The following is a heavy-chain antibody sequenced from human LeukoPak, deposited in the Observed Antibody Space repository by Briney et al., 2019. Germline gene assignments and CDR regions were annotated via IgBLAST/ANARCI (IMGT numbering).Heavy chain of an antibody. CDR1: GDPISSYY. CDR3: ATGYSSTWYYFDY. CDR2: IYHSGST. D-gene: IGHD6-13*01. J-gene: IGHJ4*02. Sequence: PSETLSLTCTVSGDPISSYYWSWIRQPPGKGLEWIGYIYHSGSTNYNPSLKSRVTISADTSKDQFSLKLASVTAADTAVYYCATGYSSTWYYFDYWGQGTLVTVSP. V-gene: IGHV4-59*01.